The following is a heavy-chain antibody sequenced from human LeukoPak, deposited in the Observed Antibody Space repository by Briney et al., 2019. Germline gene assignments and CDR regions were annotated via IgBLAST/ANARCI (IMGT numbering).Heavy chain of an antibody. CDR2: IIPILGIA. Sequence: ASVKVSCKASGGTFSSYAISWVRQAPGQGLEWMGRIIPILGIANYAQKFQGRVTITADKSTSTAYMELSSLRSEDTAVCYCARGSYSGGSLFDYWGQGTLVTVSS. CDR3: ARGSYSGGSLFDY. J-gene: IGHJ4*02. V-gene: IGHV1-69*04. D-gene: IGHD2-15*01. CDR1: GGTFSSYA.